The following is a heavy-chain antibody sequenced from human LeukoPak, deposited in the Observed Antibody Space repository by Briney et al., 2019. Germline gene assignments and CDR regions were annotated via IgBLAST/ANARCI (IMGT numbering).Heavy chain of an antibody. D-gene: IGHD6-6*01. V-gene: IGHV4-39*07. J-gene: IGHJ5*02. CDR2: IYYSGST. Sequence: SETLSLTCTVSGGSISSSSYYWGWIRQPPGKGLEWIGSIYYSGSTYYNPSLKSRVTISVDTSKNQFSLKLSSVTAADTAVYYCARDRVRAARLGNWFDPWGQGTLVTVSS. CDR1: GGSISSSSYY. CDR3: ARDRVRAARLGNWFDP.